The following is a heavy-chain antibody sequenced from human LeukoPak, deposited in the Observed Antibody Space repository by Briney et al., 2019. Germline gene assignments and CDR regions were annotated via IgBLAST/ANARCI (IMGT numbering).Heavy chain of an antibody. Sequence: SETLSLTCTVSGGSISSSSYYWGWIRQPPGKGLEWIGSIYYSGSTNYNPSLKSRVTISVDTSKNQFSLKLSSVTAADTAVYYCARGNSGWTYYYYYYMDVWGKGTTVTISS. CDR2: IYYSGST. V-gene: IGHV4-39*07. J-gene: IGHJ6*03. D-gene: IGHD5-12*01. CDR1: GGSISSSSYY. CDR3: ARGNSGWTYYYYYYMDV.